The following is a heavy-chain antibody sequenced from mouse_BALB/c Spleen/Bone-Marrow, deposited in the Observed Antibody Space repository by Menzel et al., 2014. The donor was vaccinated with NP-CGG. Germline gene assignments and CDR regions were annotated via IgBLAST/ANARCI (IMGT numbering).Heavy chain of an antibody. Sequence: VQLQQSGPELVRPGVSVKISCKGSGYTFTEYAMHWVKQSHAKSLEWIGVNSTYSGNTNYNQKFKGKATMTVDKSSSTAYMELARLTSEDSAIYYCASYGSSYYAMDYWGQGTSVTVSS. D-gene: IGHD1-1*01. J-gene: IGHJ4*01. CDR2: NSTYSGNT. V-gene: IGHV1-67*01. CDR1: GYTFTEYA. CDR3: ASYGSSYYAMDY.